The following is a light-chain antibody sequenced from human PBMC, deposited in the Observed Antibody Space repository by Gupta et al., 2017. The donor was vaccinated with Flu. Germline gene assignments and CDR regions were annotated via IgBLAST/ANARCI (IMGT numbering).Light chain of an antibody. Sequence: EIVLTQSPGTLSLSPGERATLSCRASQSVRDNYLAWYQQRPGQTPRLLIYSASSRATGIPDRFSGSGSGTDFTLTISRLEPEDFAVYYCQQYGSAPDTFGQGTRLEIK. J-gene: IGKJ5*01. V-gene: IGKV3-20*01. CDR2: SAS. CDR3: QQYGSAPDT. CDR1: QSVRDNY.